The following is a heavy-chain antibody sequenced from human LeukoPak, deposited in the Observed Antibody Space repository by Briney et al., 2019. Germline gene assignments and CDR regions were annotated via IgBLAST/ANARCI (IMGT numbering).Heavy chain of an antibody. CDR3: AREGPGGYSDY. CDR1: GYTFTSYA. V-gene: IGHV1-18*01. Sequence: ASVKVSCKASGYTFTSYAMNWVRQAPGQGLEWMGWISAYNGNTNYAQKLQGRVTMTTDTSTSTAYMELRSLRSDDTAVYYCAREGPGGYSDYWGQGTLVTVSS. J-gene: IGHJ4*02. D-gene: IGHD3-10*01. CDR2: ISAYNGNT.